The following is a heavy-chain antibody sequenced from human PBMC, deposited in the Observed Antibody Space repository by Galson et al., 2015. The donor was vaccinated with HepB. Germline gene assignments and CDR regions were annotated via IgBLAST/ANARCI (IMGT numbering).Heavy chain of an antibody. V-gene: IGHV3-53*01. CDR3: ARETRKVQRGSLPTDDAFDI. J-gene: IGHJ3*02. Sequence: SLRLSCAASGFTVSSNYMSWVRQAPGKGLEWVSVIYSGGSTYYADSVKGRFTISRDNSKNTLYLQMNSLRAEDTAVYYCARETRKVQRGSLPTDDAFDIWGQGTMVTVSS. CDR2: IYSGGST. D-gene: IGHD3-16*01. CDR1: GFTVSSNY.